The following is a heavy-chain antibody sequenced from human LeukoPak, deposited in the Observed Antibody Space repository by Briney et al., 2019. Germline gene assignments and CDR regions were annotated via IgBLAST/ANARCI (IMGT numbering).Heavy chain of an antibody. D-gene: IGHD3-3*01. Sequence: GGSLRLSCAASGFTFSSFWMSWVRQAPGKGLEWVASIKKDGSQKYYVDSVEGRFTISRDNAKNSLYLQMDSLRLDDTAVYYCTRVFGGYDVSDSWGQGTRVTVSS. CDR1: GFTFSSFW. CDR2: IKKDGSQK. V-gene: IGHV3-7*03. J-gene: IGHJ4*02. CDR3: TRVFGGYDVSDS.